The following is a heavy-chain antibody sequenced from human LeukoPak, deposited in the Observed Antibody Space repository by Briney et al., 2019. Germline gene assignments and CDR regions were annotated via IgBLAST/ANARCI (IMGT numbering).Heavy chain of an antibody. D-gene: IGHD2-21*02. CDR2: MNPNSGNT. CDR1: GYTITSYD. Sequence: GASVKVSCKASGYTITSYDINWVRQATGQGLEWMGWMNPNSGNTGYTQKFQGRVTMARNTSISTAYMELSSLRSEDTAVYYCATTPNIKVVTGDQHWGQGTLVTVSS. J-gene: IGHJ1*01. CDR3: ATTPNIKVVTGDQH. V-gene: IGHV1-8*01.